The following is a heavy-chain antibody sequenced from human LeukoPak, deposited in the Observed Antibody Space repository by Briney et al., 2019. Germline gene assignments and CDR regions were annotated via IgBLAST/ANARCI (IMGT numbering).Heavy chain of an antibody. D-gene: IGHD1-1*01. V-gene: IGHV3-74*01. CDR1: GFTFSRYW. J-gene: IGHJ4*02. Sequence: AGSLRLSCAASGFTFSRYWMHWVRQAPGKGLVWVARINDDGTSIRYADSVKGRFTISRDNAKNTLYLQMNSLRGEDTAVYYCAKGLEVESRLDSWGQGTLVIVSS. CDR3: AKGLEVESRLDS. CDR2: INDDGTSI.